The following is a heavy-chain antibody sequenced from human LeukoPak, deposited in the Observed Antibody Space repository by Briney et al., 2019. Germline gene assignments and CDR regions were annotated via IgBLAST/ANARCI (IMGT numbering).Heavy chain of an antibody. CDR1: GFTVSIND. V-gene: IGHV3-53*01. J-gene: IGHJ4*02. Sequence: PGGSLRLSCAASGFTVSINDMSWVRQAPGKGLEWVSVIYSGGSTYYADSVKGRFTISRDNSKNTLYLQMNSLRAEDTAVYYCARDIYDSSGYYSDYWGQGTLVTVSS. D-gene: IGHD3-22*01. CDR2: IYSGGST. CDR3: ARDIYDSSGYYSDY.